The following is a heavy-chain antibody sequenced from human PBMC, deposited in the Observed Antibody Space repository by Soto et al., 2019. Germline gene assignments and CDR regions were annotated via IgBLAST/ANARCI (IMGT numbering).Heavy chain of an antibody. CDR3: ARDGVDTATGYYYGMDV. CDR1: GYTFTSYG. Sequence: QVQLVQSGAEVKKPGASVKVSCKASGYTFTSYGISWVRQAPGQGLEWMGWISAYNGNTNDAQKLQGRVTMTTDTPPSTAYMELRSLRSDDTAVYYCARDGVDTATGYYYGMDVWGQGTTVTVSS. V-gene: IGHV1-18*01. CDR2: ISAYNGNT. D-gene: IGHD5-18*01. J-gene: IGHJ6*02.